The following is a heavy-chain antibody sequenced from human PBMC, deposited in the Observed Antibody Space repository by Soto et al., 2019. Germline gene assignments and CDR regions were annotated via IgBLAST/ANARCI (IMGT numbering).Heavy chain of an antibody. J-gene: IGHJ5*02. Sequence: PSETLSLTCAVSGASMRTSYWWSWVRQRPGKGLEWIGEIYHSGSTNYTPSLKSRVTISLDKSKNQFSLKLSSVTAADTAVYYCASLYDSSVSWFEPWGQGTLVTVSS. CDR3: ASLYDSSVSWFEP. CDR1: GASMRTSYW. D-gene: IGHD3-22*01. V-gene: IGHV4-4*02. CDR2: IYHSGST.